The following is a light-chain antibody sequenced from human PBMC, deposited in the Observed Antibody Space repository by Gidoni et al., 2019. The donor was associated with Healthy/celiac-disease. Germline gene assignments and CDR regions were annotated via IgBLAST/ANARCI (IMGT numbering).Light chain of an antibody. V-gene: IGKV4-1*01. Sequence: DIVMTQSPDSLAVSLGERATINCKSSQSVLYSSNNKNYLAWYQHKPGQPPKLLIYWASTRESGVPDRFSGSGSGTYFTLTISSLQAEDVAVYYCQQYDSFPFTFGPGPKWISN. CDR2: WAS. J-gene: IGKJ3*01. CDR3: QQYDSFPFT. CDR1: QSVLYSSNNKNY.